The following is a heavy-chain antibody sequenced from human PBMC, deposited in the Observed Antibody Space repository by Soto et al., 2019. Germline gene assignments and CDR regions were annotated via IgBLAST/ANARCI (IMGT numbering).Heavy chain of an antibody. J-gene: IGHJ3*02. CDR3: ARSTDGFAFDI. Sequence: GGSLRLSCAASGFTFSSYGMHWVRQAPGKGLEWVAVIWYDGSNKYYGNSVKGRFTTSRDNSKNTLYLKMNSLRAEDTAVYYCARSTDGFAFDIWGQGTMVTVSS. V-gene: IGHV3-33*01. D-gene: IGHD2-2*01. CDR1: GFTFSSYG. CDR2: IWYDGSNK.